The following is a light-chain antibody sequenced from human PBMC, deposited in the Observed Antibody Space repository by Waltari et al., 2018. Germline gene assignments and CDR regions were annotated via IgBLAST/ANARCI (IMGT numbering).Light chain of an antibody. CDR2: DSS. V-gene: IGKV3-11*01. CDR3: QQRYKWPLT. CDR1: QRVSTY. Sequence: EIVLTQSPATLSLSPGERATLSCRASQRVSTYLAWYQQRPGQPPRLLIYDSSSRATGIPARFSGSGSETDFTLTISSLGPEDFAVYYCQQRYKWPLTFGGGSKVEI. J-gene: IGKJ4*01.